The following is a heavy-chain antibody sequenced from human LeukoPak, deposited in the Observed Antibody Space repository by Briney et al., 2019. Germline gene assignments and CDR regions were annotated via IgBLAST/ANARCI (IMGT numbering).Heavy chain of an antibody. J-gene: IGHJ4*02. D-gene: IGHD6-13*01. V-gene: IGHV4-4*02. Sequence: PSETLSLTCAVSGGSISSSNWWRWVRQPPGKGLEWIGEIYHSGSTNYNPSLKSRVTISVDKSKNQFSLKLRSVTAADTAMYYCARINIAADGNPLDYWGQGTLVTVSS. CDR3: ARINIAADGNPLDY. CDR1: GGSISSSNW. CDR2: IYHSGST.